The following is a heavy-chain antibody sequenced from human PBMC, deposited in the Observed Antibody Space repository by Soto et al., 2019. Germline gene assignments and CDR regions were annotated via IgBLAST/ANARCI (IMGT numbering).Heavy chain of an antibody. D-gene: IGHD3-10*01. CDR1: GGSIDGRN. J-gene: IGHJ6*02. CDR2: VYYDGGS. V-gene: IGHV4-59*08. CDR3: VRQGIGNLHGLVDV. Sequence: QVQLQESGPGLVKPSETLSLTCTVSGGSIDGRNCAWIRQPPGKGLEWLGYVYYDGGSSYNPSVKGRLPLSMDTSRSQFSRKLRSVPAADTAVYYGVRQGIGNLHGLVDVWGRGTTVTVSS.